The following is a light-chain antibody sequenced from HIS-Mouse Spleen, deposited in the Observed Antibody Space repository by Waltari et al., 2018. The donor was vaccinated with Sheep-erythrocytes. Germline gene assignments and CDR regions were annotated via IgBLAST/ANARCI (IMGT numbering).Light chain of an antibody. Sequence: DIQLTQSPSFLSASVGDRVTITCRASHGISSYLAWYEQKPVKAPKLLIYAASTLQSGVPSRFSGSGSGTEFTLTISSLQPEDFATYYCQQLNSYPHTFGQGTKLEIK. J-gene: IGKJ2*01. CDR3: QQLNSYPHT. V-gene: IGKV1-9*01. CDR2: AAS. CDR1: HGISSY.